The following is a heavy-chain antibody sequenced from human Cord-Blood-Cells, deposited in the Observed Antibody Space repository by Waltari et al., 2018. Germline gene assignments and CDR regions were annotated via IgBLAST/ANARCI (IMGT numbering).Heavy chain of an antibody. D-gene: IGHD3-10*01. CDR1: GGSISSSNW. Sequence: QVQLQESGPGLVKPSGTLSLTCAVSGGSISSSNWWSWVRQPPGKGLEWIGEIYHSGGTNNIPSLMRRVTISGDKSKNQFSVKQGTVTAADTAVYYCASEREGSGRIDYWGQGTLVTVSS. CDR2: IYHSGGT. V-gene: IGHV4-4*02. J-gene: IGHJ4*02. CDR3: ASEREGSGRIDY.